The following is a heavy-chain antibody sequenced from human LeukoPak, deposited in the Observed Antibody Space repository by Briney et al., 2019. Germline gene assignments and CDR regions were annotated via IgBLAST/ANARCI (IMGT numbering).Heavy chain of an antibody. V-gene: IGHV1-2*02. J-gene: IGHJ4*02. CDR1: GYTFTGYD. D-gene: IGHD3-16*02. CDR2: INPNSGGT. Sequence: GASVNVSCKASGYTFTGYDMHWVGQAPGQGLEWMGWINPNSGGTNYAQKFQGRVTITRDTSISTAYMELSRLRSDDTAVYYCARVAPLRLGELSFLRFWDYWGQGTLVTVSS. CDR3: ARVAPLRLGELSFLRFWDY.